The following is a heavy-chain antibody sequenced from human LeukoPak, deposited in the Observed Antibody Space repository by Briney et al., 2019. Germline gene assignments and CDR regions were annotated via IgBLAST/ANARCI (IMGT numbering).Heavy chain of an antibody. D-gene: IGHD6-19*01. V-gene: IGHV4-59*01. CDR1: GGSISSYY. Sequence: SETLSLTCTVSGGSISSYYWSWIRQPAGKGLEWIGYIYYSGSTNYNPSLKSRVTISVDTSKNQFSLKLSSVTAADTAVYYCAREKSSGWSDYWGQGTLVTVSS. CDR3: AREKSSGWSDY. J-gene: IGHJ4*02. CDR2: IYYSGST.